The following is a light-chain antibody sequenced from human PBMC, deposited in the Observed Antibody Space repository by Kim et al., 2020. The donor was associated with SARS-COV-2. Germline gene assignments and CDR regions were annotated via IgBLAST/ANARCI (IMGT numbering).Light chain of an antibody. Sequence: GQSVTISFTGTSSDVGPYDRVSWYQQSPGTAPKLLILAVSSRPSGVPDRFSGSKSGNTASLTISGLQAEDEADYYCSSYTTTNTLIFGGGTQLTVL. J-gene: IGLJ2*01. CDR3: SSYTTTNTLI. CDR2: AVS. CDR1: SSDVGPYDR. V-gene: IGLV2-18*02.